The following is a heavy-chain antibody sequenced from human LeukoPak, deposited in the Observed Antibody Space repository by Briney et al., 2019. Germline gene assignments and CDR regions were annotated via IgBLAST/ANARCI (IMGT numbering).Heavy chain of an antibody. J-gene: IGHJ4*02. CDR1: GGSISSSSW. CDR3: AREGRYFDWLYFDY. V-gene: IGHV4-4*02. CDR2: IYHSGST. D-gene: IGHD3-9*01. Sequence: SGTLSLTCAVSGGSISSSSWWSWVRQPPGKGLEWIGEIYHSGSTNYNPSLKSRVTISVDKSKNQFSLKLSSVTAAGTAVYYCAREGRYFDWLYFDYWGQGTLVTVSS.